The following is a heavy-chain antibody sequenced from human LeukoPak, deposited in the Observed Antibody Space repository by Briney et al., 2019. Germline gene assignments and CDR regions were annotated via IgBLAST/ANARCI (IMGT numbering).Heavy chain of an antibody. CDR2: INPSGGST. Sequence: GASVKVSCKASGYTFTSYYMHWVRQAPGQGLEWMGIINPSGGSTSYAQKFQGRVTMTRDTSTSTVYMELSSLRSEDTAVYYCARVTDYDFWSRPYYFDYRGQGTLVTVSS. V-gene: IGHV1-46*03. CDR3: ARVTDYDFWSRPYYFDY. D-gene: IGHD3-3*01. J-gene: IGHJ4*02. CDR1: GYTFTSYY.